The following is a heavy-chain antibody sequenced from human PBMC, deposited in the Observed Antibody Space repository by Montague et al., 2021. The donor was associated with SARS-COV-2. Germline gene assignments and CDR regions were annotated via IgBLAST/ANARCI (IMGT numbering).Heavy chain of an antibody. J-gene: IGHJ6*03. V-gene: IGHV3-23*01. CDR2: ISESGAVI. D-gene: IGHD3-16*01. Sequence: SLRLSCAASGFTFNNYAMDWVRQAPGQGLGRVSGISESGAVIFYADSVKGRFTNSRDNFENTLHLQMNSLRSEDTAVYFCAKRGQAGIRLSYLDVWGKGSTVTVSS. CDR1: GFTFNNYA. CDR3: AKRGQAGIRLSYLDV.